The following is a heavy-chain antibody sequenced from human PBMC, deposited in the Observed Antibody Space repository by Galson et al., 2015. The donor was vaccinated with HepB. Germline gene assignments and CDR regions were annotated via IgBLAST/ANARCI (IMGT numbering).Heavy chain of an antibody. CDR1: GYTFTSYY. Sequence: SVKVSCKASGYTFTSYYMHWVRQAPGQGLEWMGIINPSGGSTSYAQKFQGRVTMTRDTSTSTVYMELSSLRSEDTAVYYCARDFVRGVKGWSVFDYWGQGTLVTVSS. CDR3: ARDFVRGVKGWSVFDY. V-gene: IGHV1-46*03. D-gene: IGHD3-10*02. CDR2: INPSGGST. J-gene: IGHJ4*02.